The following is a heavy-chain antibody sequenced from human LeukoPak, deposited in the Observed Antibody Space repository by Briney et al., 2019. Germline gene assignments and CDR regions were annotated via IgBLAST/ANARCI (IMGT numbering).Heavy chain of an antibody. CDR2: IWYTGRT. CDR3: ASQNWLPYLDY. Sequence: ETMSLNCTVDGGSVGNYNWGWIRQPPRNGLKWLGSIWYTGRTDYSPSLKSRVTMSIDTSKRLFSLRLTSVTAADTAVYFCASQNWLPYLDYWGQGAPAT. V-gene: IGHV4-39*07. CDR1: GGSVGNYN. D-gene: IGHD5-18*01. J-gene: IGHJ4*02.